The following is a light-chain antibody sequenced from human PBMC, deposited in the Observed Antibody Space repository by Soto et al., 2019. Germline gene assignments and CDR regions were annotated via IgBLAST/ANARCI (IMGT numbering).Light chain of an antibody. Sequence: QSALTQPASVSGSPGQSITISCTGTSSDIGGYDFVSWYQHHPGKAPKLLIYDVNNRPSGLSTRFSGSKSGNTASLTISGLQAEDEADYYCSSYTTSSTLVFGGGTQLTVL. V-gene: IGLV2-14*01. CDR3: SSYTTSSTLV. J-gene: IGLJ3*02. CDR1: SSDIGGYDF. CDR2: DVN.